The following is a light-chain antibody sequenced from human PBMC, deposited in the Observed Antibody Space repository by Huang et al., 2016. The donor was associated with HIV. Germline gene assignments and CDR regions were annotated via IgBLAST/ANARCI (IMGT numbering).Light chain of an antibody. CDR1: QDVNKW. CDR2: ASS. CDR3: QQSVTFPLT. V-gene: IGKV1-12*01. Sequence: DIKMTQSPSSVSASIGDRVSFTCRASQDVNKWLGWYQQKPGVAPKLLVYASSTLQSGAPSRFRGSGSGTHFTLTINNLQAEDFATYFCQQSVTFPLTFGGGTKVELK. J-gene: IGKJ4*02.